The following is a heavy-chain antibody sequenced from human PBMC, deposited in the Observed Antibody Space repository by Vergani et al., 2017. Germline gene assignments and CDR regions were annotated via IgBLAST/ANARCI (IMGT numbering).Heavy chain of an antibody. J-gene: IGHJ4*02. CDR3: TTDWGDYGDFLIDY. CDR2: IKSKTDGGTT. Sequence: VQLVESGGGVVQPGRSLRLSCAASGFTFSNAWMSWVRQAPGKGLEWVGRIKSKTDGGTTDYAAPVKGRFTISRDDSKNTLYLQMNSLKTEDTAVYYCTTDWGDYGDFLIDYWGQGTLVTVSS. V-gene: IGHV3-15*01. D-gene: IGHD4-17*01. CDR1: GFTFSNAW.